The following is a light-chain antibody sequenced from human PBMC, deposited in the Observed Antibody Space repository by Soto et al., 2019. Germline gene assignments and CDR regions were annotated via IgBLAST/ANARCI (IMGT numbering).Light chain of an antibody. Sequence: EIVLTQSPGILSLSPGERATLSCRASQRVSSNYLAWYQQKPGQAPRLLIYGASSRATGIPDRFSGSGSGTDFTLTIGRLEPEDFAVYYCHQYGISPPRTFGQGTKVDIK. CDR3: HQYGISPPRT. V-gene: IGKV3-20*01. CDR1: QRVSSNY. J-gene: IGKJ1*01. CDR2: GAS.